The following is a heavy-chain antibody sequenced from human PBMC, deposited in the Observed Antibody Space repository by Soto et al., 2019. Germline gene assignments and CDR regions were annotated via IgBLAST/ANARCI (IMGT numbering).Heavy chain of an antibody. Sequence: EVQLVESGGGLVQPGGSLKLSCAASGFTFSGSAMHWVRQASGKGLEWVGRIRSKANSYATAYAASVKGRFTISRDDSKNTAYLQMNSLKTEDTAVYYCTRSGRPYYYDSSGYPYYYYYGMDVWGQGTTVTVSS. CDR1: GFTFSGSA. V-gene: IGHV3-73*02. J-gene: IGHJ6*02. CDR2: IRSKANSYAT. CDR3: TRSGRPYYYDSSGYPYYYYYGMDV. D-gene: IGHD3-22*01.